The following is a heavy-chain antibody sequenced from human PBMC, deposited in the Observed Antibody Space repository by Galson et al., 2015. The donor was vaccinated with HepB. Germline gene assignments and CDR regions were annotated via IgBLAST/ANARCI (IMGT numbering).Heavy chain of an antibody. D-gene: IGHD3-10*01. J-gene: IGHJ5*01. CDR1: GYTLTDYA. V-gene: IGHV7-4-1*02. Sequence: SVKVSCKASGYTLTDYAMNWVRQAPGQGLEWMGWINTNTGNPTYALGFTGRFVFSLDTSVSTAYLQISNLKAEDTAVYYCARTPDYGSGSYYNAWFDFWGQGTLVTVS. CDR2: INTNTGNP. CDR3: ARTPDYGSGSYYNAWFDF.